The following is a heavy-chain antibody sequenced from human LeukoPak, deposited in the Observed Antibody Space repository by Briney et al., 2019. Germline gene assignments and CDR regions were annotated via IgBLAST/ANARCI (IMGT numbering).Heavy chain of an antibody. D-gene: IGHD5-18*01. Sequence: SETLSLTCTVSGGSISSYYWSWIRPPPGKGLEWVGYIYYSGSTNYNPSLKSRVTISVDTSKNQFSLKLSSVTAADTAVYYCASRRRYSYGYYFDYWGQGTLVTVSS. V-gene: IGHV4-59*01. J-gene: IGHJ4*02. CDR3: ASRRRYSYGYYFDY. CDR2: IYYSGST. CDR1: GGSISSYY.